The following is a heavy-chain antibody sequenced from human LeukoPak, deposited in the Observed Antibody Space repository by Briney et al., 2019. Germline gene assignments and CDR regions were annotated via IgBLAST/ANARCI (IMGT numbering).Heavy chain of an antibody. Sequence: GGSLRLSCAASGFTVSSNYMSWVRQAPGKGLEWVSILYSGGDTYYADSVKGRFTISRDNSKNTLYLQMNSLRAEDTAVYYCAKDLVAGTVFDYWGQGTLATVSS. CDR1: GFTVSSNY. V-gene: IGHV3-66*01. CDR2: LYSGGDT. CDR3: AKDLVAGTVFDY. D-gene: IGHD6-19*01. J-gene: IGHJ4*02.